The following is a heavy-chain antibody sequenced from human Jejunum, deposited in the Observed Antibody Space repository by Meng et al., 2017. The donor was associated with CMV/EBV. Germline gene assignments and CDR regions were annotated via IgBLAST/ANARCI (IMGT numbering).Heavy chain of an antibody. J-gene: IGHJ4*02. CDR3: ITLVGASPV. Sequence: EVQLVESGGVVVHPGGSLRLSCAASGFIFPDAWMSWVRQAPGKGLEWVGRVKSKKDGGTSDYAAPVKDRLTISRDDSKNMLYLQINSLRTEDTARYYCITLVGASPVWGQGTLVTVSS. CDR1: GFIFPDAW. CDR2: VKSKKDGGTS. V-gene: IGHV3-15*01. D-gene: IGHD1-26*01.